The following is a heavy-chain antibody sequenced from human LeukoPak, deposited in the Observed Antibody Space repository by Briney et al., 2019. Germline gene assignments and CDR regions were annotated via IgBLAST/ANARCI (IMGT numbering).Heavy chain of an antibody. Sequence: GGSLRLSCAASGFTFSTYTMNWVRQAPGKGLEWVSSISSGSSYIYYADSVKGRFTISRDNAKNSLYLQMNSLRAEDTAVYYCAKGRIAAADTNLLDYWGQGTLVTVSS. D-gene: IGHD6-13*01. CDR3: AKGRIAAADTNLLDY. J-gene: IGHJ4*02. V-gene: IGHV3-21*04. CDR1: GFTFSTYT. CDR2: ISSGSSYI.